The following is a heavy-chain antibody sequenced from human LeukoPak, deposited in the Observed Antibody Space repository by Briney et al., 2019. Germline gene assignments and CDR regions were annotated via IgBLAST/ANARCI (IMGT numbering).Heavy chain of an antibody. J-gene: IGHJ4*02. Sequence: PSETLSLTCSVSGGSVSSGGNYWTWIRQRPGKGPQWIGYIYDSGSTYYNPSLKSRVTISVDTSKNQFSLKLSSVTAADTAVYYCARGALLGYCSGGSCKDFDYWGQGTLVTVSS. V-gene: IGHV4-31*03. CDR2: IYDSGST. CDR1: GGSVSSGGNY. D-gene: IGHD2-15*01. CDR3: ARGALLGYCSGGSCKDFDY.